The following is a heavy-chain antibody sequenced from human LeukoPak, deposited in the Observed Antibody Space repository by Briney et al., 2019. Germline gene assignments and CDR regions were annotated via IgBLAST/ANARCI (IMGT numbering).Heavy chain of an antibody. J-gene: IGHJ4*02. D-gene: IGHD3-10*01. Sequence: GGSLTLSCAGSGFRFRDDWMSWVRQAPGKGLEGVANIKQEGNEKNYLDSVKGRFTISRDNARHSLYLQMNRLRADDTAVYYCARDGGGPLDWGQGTLVTVSS. CDR1: GFRFRDDW. V-gene: IGHV3-7*01. CDR3: ARDGGGPLD. CDR2: IKQEGNEK.